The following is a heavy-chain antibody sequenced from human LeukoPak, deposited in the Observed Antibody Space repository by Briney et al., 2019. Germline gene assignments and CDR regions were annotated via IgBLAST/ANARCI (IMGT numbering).Heavy chain of an antibody. J-gene: IGHJ5*02. V-gene: IGHV1-8*01. CDR2: VNHKSGHT. CDR3: ARGVVGGTTVGP. D-gene: IGHD1-7*01. CDR1: GDTFSTYD. Sequence: GGSVTVSCMASGDTFSTYDVHWVRQAAGRGLEWMGWVNHKSGHTAYAQKLQGRVTMTSDTSTAFLEPSSLRVEDTAEYFCARGVVGGTTVGPWGQGTLVTVSS.